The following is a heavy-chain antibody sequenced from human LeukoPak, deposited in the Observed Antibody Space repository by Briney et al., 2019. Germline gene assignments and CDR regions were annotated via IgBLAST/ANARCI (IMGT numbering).Heavy chain of an antibody. D-gene: IGHD3-10*01. CDR3: ARRGPYYYYGMDV. J-gene: IGHJ6*02. CDR1: GYSFSKYW. CDR2: IYSDESLI. V-gene: IGHV5-51*01. Sequence: RGESLKISCTASGYSFSKYWIGWVRQTPGKGLGWMGFIYSDESLIRYSPSFEGQVTISADNSINTAYLQWSSLKASDTAMYYCARRGPYYYYGMDVWGQGTTVTVSS.